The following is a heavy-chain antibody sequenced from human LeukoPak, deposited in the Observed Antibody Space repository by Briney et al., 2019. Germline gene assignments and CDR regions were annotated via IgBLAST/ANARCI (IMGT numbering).Heavy chain of an antibody. Sequence: PGGSLRLSCAASGXTFSSYGVHWVRQAPGKGLEWVAVISYDGSNKYYADSVKGRFTISRDNSKNTLYLQMNSLRAEDTAVYYSAKDSSGYYYVFSYFDYWGQGTLVTVSS. CDR1: GXTFSSYG. CDR2: ISYDGSNK. V-gene: IGHV3-30*18. D-gene: IGHD3-22*01. CDR3: AKDSSGYYYVFSYFDY. J-gene: IGHJ4*02.